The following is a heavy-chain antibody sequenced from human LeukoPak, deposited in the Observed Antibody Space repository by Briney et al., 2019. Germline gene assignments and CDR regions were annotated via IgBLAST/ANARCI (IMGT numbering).Heavy chain of an antibody. Sequence: SGTLSLTCGVSGGSITNTNYWTWVRQPPGKGLEWIGEVNLQGSTNYNPSLMSRVAISVDKSENHISLQLTSVTAADTAVYYCARVYGYWGSGKYHFDYWGQGTLVTVSS. CDR3: ARVYGYWGSGKYHFDY. CDR1: GGSITNTNY. V-gene: IGHV4-4*02. CDR2: VNLQGST. D-gene: IGHD3-10*01. J-gene: IGHJ4*02.